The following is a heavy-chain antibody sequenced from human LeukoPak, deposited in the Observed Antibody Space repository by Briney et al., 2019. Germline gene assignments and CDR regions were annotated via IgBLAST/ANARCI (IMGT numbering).Heavy chain of an antibody. J-gene: IGHJ4*02. CDR2: IYPGDSDT. V-gene: IGHV5-51*01. Sequence: GESLKISCKGSGYSFTSYWIGWVRQMPEKGLEWMGIIYPGDSDTRYSPSFQGQVTISADKSISTAYLQWSSLKASDTAMYYCATLSHDYGDAGDYWGQGTLVTVSS. D-gene: IGHD4-17*01. CDR3: ATLSHDYGDAGDY. CDR1: GYSFTSYW.